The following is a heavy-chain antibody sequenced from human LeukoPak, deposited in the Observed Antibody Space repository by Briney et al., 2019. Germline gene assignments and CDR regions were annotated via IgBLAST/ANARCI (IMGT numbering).Heavy chain of an antibody. V-gene: IGHV3-53*01. D-gene: IGHD4-23*01. CDR3: ARAYGGNSKGYFDY. Sequence: GGSLRLSCAASGFTFSDYYMSWVRQAPGKGLEWVSVIYSGGSTYYADSVKGRFTISRDNSKNTLYLQMNSLRAEDTAVYYCARAYGGNSKGYFDYWGQGTLVTVSS. J-gene: IGHJ4*02. CDR2: IYSGGST. CDR1: GFTFSDYY.